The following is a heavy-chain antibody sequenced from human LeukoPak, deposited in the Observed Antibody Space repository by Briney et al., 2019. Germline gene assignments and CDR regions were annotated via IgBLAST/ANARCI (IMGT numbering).Heavy chain of an antibody. CDR2: IYYSGST. V-gene: IGHV4-59*01. Sequence: SETLSLTCTVSGGSISSYYWSWIRQPPGKGLEWIGYIYYSGSTNYNPSLKSRVTISVDTSKNQFSLKLSSVTAADTAVYCCATRGDWLDPWGQGTLVTVSS. CDR1: GGSISSYY. J-gene: IGHJ5*02. CDR3: ATRGDWLDP.